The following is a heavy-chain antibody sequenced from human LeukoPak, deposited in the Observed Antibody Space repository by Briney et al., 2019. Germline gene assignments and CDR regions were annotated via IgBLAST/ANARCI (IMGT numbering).Heavy chain of an antibody. CDR1: GGSISSSGYY. D-gene: IGHD3-16*01. CDR3: ARGYYDYVWGSSKTHYFDY. CDR2: INHSGST. J-gene: IGHJ4*02. Sequence: SETLSLTCTVPGGSISSSGYYWGWIRQPPGKGLEWIGEINHSGSTNYNPSLKSRVTISVDTSKNQFSLKLSSVTAADTAVYYCARGYYDYVWGSSKTHYFDYWGQGTLVTVSS. V-gene: IGHV4-39*07.